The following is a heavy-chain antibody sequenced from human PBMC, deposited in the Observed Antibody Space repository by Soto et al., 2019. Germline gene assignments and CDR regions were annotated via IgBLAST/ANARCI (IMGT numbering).Heavy chain of an antibody. CDR2: IYYSGST. CDR1: GGSISSYY. J-gene: IGHJ6*02. D-gene: IGHD3-10*01. Sequence: SETLSLTCTVSGGSISSYYWSWIRQPPGKGLEWIGYIYYSGSTNYNPSLKSRVTISVDTSKNQFSLKLSSVTAADTAVYYCARDVYGSGSFQSYYYYGMDVWGQGTTVTVSS. V-gene: IGHV4-59*01. CDR3: ARDVYGSGSFQSYYYYGMDV.